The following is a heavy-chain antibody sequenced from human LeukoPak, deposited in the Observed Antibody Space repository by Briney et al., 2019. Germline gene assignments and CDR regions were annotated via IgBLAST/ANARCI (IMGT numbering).Heavy chain of an antibody. CDR1: GGSISTYY. V-gene: IGHV4-59*01. D-gene: IGHD5-18*01. J-gene: IGHJ4*02. CDR3: ARHSSVYSYGHAPFDH. Sequence: SETLTRTCSVSGGSISTYYWSWIRQPPGKGLEWIGNVFHTGSTNYNPSLESRVTISVDTSKNHFSLRLSSVTAADTAVYYCARHSSVYSYGHAPFDHWGQGTLVTVSS. CDR2: VFHTGST.